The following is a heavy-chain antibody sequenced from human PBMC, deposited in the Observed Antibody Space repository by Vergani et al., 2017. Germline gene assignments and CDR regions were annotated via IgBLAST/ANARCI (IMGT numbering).Heavy chain of an antibody. CDR1: GGSFSGYY. Sequence: QLQLQESGPGLVKPSETLSLTCAVYGGSFSGYYWSWIRQPPGKGLEWIGEINHSGSTNYNPSLKSRVTISVDTSKNQFSLKLSSVTAADTAVYYCARLSLGYGDVPHGDYWGQGTLVTVSS. V-gene: IGHV4-34*01. CDR3: ARLSLGYGDVPHGDY. J-gene: IGHJ4*02. D-gene: IGHD4-17*01. CDR2: INHSGST.